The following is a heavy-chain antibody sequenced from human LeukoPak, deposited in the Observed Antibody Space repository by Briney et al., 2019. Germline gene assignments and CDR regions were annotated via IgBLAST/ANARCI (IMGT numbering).Heavy chain of an antibody. CDR2: INHSGST. V-gene: IGHV4-34*01. D-gene: IGHD3-10*01. CDR3: ARGRDYGSGSYQY. J-gene: IGHJ4*02. CDR1: GGSFSGYY. Sequence: SETLSLTCAVYGGSFSGYYWSWIRQPPGKGLEWIGEINHSGSTNYNPSLKSRVTISVDTSKNQFSLKLSSVTAADTAVYYRARGRDYGSGSYQYWGQGTLVTVSS.